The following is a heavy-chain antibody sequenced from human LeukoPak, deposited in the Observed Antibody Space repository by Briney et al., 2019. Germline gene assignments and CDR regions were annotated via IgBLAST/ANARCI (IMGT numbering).Heavy chain of an antibody. CDR3: ARLSFTTAFYYYYYMDV. D-gene: IGHD1-1*01. V-gene: IGHV5-51*01. J-gene: IGHJ6*03. CDR2: IYPGDSDT. Sequence: GESLKISCKGSGYSFTSYWIGWVRQMPGKGLEWMGIIYPGDSDTRYSPSFQGQVTISADKSISTAYLQWSSLKASDTAMYYCARLSFTTAFYYYYYMDVWGKGTTVTVSS. CDR1: GYSFTSYW.